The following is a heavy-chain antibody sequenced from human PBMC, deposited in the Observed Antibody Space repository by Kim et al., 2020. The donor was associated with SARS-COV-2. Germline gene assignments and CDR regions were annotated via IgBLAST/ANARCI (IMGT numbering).Heavy chain of an antibody. CDR1: GYSFTSYW. CDR3: ARLIGSSWSPDAFDI. V-gene: IGHV5-51*01. CDR2: IYPGDSDT. Sequence: GESLKISCKGSGYSFTSYWIGWVRQMPGKGLEWMWIIYPGDSDTRYSPSFQGQVTISADKSISTAYLQWSSLKASDTAMYYCARLIGSSWSPDAFDIWGQGTMVTVSS. J-gene: IGHJ3*02. D-gene: IGHD6-13*01.